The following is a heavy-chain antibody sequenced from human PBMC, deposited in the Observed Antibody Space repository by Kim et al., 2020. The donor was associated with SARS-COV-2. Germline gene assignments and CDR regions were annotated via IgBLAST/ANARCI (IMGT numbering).Heavy chain of an antibody. D-gene: IGHD4-4*01. V-gene: IGHV4-59*01. CDR2: T. Sequence: TNYNPSLKSRVTISVDTSKNQFSLKLSSVTAADTAVYYCARDGSNSNYDYWGQGTLVTVSS. J-gene: IGHJ4*02. CDR3: ARDGSNSNYDY.